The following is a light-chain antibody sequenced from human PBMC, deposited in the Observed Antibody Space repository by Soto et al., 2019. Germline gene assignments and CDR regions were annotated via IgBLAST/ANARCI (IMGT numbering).Light chain of an antibody. CDR3: HHRSNWPPEDT. CDR2: DAS. J-gene: IGKJ2*01. V-gene: IGKV3-11*01. CDR1: QPINTY. Sequence: EVLLTQSPATLSFTPGESATLSCRASQPINTYLGWYQQKSGQSPRLLIYDASNRAADIPARFSASGFGTDFARTISSLKPEDFGTYYCHHRSNWPPEDTFGQGTKLEI.